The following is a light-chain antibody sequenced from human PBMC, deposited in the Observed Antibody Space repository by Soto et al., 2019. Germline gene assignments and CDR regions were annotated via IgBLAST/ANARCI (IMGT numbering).Light chain of an antibody. J-gene: IGLJ2*01. CDR1: SSDVGVYNY. V-gene: IGLV2-8*01. Sequence: QSALTQPPSASGSPGQSVTISCTGTSSDVGVYNYVSWYQQHSGKAPKLIIYEVTKRPSGVPDRFSGSKSGNTASLTVSGLQAEDEADYYCSSYAGSNNLVFGGGTKRTVL. CDR2: EVT. CDR3: SSYAGSNNLV.